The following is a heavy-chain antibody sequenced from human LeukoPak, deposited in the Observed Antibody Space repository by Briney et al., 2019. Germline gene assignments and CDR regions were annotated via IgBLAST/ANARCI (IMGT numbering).Heavy chain of an antibody. CDR1: GFTFSSYE. D-gene: IGHD5-24*01. J-gene: IGHJ4*02. CDR2: ISGSGRTT. CDR3: ARALSMAPDY. Sequence: GGSLRLSCAASGFTFSSYEMNWVRQAPGKGLEWVSYISGSGRTTYYADAVKGRFTISRDNAKNSLFLQMNSLRAEDTAVYYCARALSMAPDYWGQGTLVTVSS. V-gene: IGHV3-48*03.